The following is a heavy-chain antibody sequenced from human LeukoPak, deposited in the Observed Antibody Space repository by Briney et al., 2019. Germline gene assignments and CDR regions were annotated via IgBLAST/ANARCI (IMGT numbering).Heavy chain of an antibody. Sequence: SPSETLSLTCTVSGGSISSYYWSWIRQPPGKGLEWIGYIYYSGSTNYNPSLKSRVTISVDTSKNQFSLKLSSVTAADTAVYYCARDRPGFGSGLNWFDPWGQGTLVTVSS. D-gene: IGHD2-15*01. J-gene: IGHJ5*02. CDR3: ARDRPGFGSGLNWFDP. CDR1: GGSISSYY. V-gene: IGHV4-59*01. CDR2: IYYSGST.